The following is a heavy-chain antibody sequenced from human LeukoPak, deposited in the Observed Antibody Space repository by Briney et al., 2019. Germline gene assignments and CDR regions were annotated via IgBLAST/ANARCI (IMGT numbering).Heavy chain of an antibody. Sequence: GGSLRLSCAASGFTFDDYGMSWVRQAPGKGLEWVSGINWNGGSTGYADSVKGRFTISRDNAKNSLYLEINSLRAEDTAFYYCARREYTAFDNWGQGTLVTVSS. CDR2: INWNGGST. V-gene: IGHV3-20*04. CDR3: ARREYTAFDN. J-gene: IGHJ4*02. CDR1: GFTFDDYG. D-gene: IGHD6-6*01.